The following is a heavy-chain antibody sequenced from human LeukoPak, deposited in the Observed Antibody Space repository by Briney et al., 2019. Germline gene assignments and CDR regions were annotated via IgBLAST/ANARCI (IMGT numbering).Heavy chain of an antibody. D-gene: IGHD4-17*01. J-gene: IGHJ4*02. CDR3: AKVTGRSAGDYDY. Sequence: GGSLRLSCAASGFTFSSYSMNWVRQVPGKGLEWVSSISSNSRYTYYADSVKGRFTISRDNAKSSLCLQMNSLRADDTAVYYCAKVTGRSAGDYDYWGQGTLVTVSS. V-gene: IGHV3-21*01. CDR1: GFTFSSYS. CDR2: ISSNSRYT.